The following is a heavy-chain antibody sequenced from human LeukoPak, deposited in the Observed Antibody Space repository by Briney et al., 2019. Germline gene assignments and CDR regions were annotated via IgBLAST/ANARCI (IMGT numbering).Heavy chain of an antibody. V-gene: IGHV4-59*08. D-gene: IGHD3-10*01. CDR3: ARRVPGYYGMDV. CDR2: TYYSGGT. CDR1: GGSISSYY. J-gene: IGHJ6*02. Sequence: RSSETLSLTCTVSGGSISSYYWNWIRQPPGKGLEWIGYTYYSGGTNYNPSLKSRVTISVDTSKNQFSLKLSSVTAADTAVYYCARRVPGYYGMDVWGQGTTVTVSS.